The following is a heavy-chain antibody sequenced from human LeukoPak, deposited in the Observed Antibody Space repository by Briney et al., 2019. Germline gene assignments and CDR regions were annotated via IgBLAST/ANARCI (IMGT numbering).Heavy chain of an antibody. CDR1: GFSLSAYN. V-gene: IGHV3-48*01. CDR3: AALMEGMDV. D-gene: IGHD3-3*01. J-gene: IGHJ6*02. Sequence: GGSLRLSCEGSGFSLSAYNMNWVRQAPGKGLESVSYISSSSATIFYADSVKGRFTISRDNSKNTLYLQMNSLRAEDTAVYYCAALMEGMDVWGQGTTVTVSS. CDR2: ISSSSATI.